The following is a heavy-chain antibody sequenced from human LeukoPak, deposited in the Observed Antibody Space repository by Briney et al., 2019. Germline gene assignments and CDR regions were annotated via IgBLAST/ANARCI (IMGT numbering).Heavy chain of an antibody. CDR3: ARNVGSRYHYYYMDV. Sequence: PSETLSLTCTVSGGSISSSSYYWGWIRQPPGKGLEWIGSIYYSGSTYYNPSLKSRVTISVDTSKNQFSLKLSSVTAADTAVYYCARNVGSRYHYYYMDVWGKGTTVTVSS. CDR2: IYYSGST. V-gene: IGHV4-39*07. CDR1: GGSISSSSYY. J-gene: IGHJ6*03. D-gene: IGHD1-26*01.